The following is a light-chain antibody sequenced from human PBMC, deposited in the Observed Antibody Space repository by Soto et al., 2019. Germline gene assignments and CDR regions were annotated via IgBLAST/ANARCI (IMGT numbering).Light chain of an antibody. J-gene: IGKJ5*01. Sequence: EVVLTQSPATLSLSPGARATLSCRASQSVRTSLAWYQHNPGQAPRLVIYDASLRANGVPARFGGSGSGTDFTLTINSLEPEDFAVYXXXXXXXXPPITFGQGTRLEIK. CDR3: XXXXXXPPIT. CDR2: DAS. V-gene: IGKV3-11*01. CDR1: QSVRTS.